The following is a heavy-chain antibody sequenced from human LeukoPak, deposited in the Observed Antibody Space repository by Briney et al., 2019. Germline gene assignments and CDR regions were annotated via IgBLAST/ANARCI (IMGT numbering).Heavy chain of an antibody. CDR3: ARGTRDRSWEYYDFWSGYLRFDY. V-gene: IGHV1-69*05. CDR1: GGTFSSYA. D-gene: IGHD3-3*01. J-gene: IGHJ4*02. Sequence: SVKVSCKASGGTFSSYAISWVRQAPGQGLEWMGGIIPIFGTANYAQKFQGRVTITTDESTSTAYMELNSLRSEDTAVYYCARGTRDRSWEYYDFWSGYLRFDYWGQGTLVTVSS. CDR2: IIPIFGTA.